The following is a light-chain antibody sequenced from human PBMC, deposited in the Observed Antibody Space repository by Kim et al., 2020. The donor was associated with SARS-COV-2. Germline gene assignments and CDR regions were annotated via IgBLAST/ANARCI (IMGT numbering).Light chain of an antibody. V-gene: IGLV1-47*01. J-gene: IGLJ3*02. CDR2: RNN. CDR3: ATWDDSLSGWV. CDR1: SANIGSNY. Sequence: GRRVNLSCSGSSANIGSNYIYWYQQLPGTAPKLLTYRNNQRPSGVPDRFAGSKSGTSASLAISGLRAEDAADYYCATWDDSLSGWVFGGGTKLTVL.